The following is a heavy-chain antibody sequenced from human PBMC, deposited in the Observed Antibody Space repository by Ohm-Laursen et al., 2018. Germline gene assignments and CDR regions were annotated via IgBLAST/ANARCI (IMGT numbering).Heavy chain of an antibody. J-gene: IGHJ4*02. V-gene: IGHV1-2*02. CDR2: INPDSGGT. CDR1: GSTFTGYY. Sequence: ASVKASCKTSGSTFTGYYMHWVRQAPGQGLEWMGWINPDSGGTKYGQKFQGRVTMTRDTSITTLYMELNSLTFADTAVYYCARAQYSSGVGVFDYWGQGTLVTVSS. D-gene: IGHD3-22*01. CDR3: ARAQYSSGVGVFDY.